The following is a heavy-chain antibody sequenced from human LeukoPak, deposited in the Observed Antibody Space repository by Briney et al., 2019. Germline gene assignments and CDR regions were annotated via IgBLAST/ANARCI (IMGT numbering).Heavy chain of an antibody. J-gene: IGHJ6*02. CDR3: AREIGSGSYWYYYGMDV. Sequence: ASVKVSCKASGYIFSTYKIHWVRQAPGQGLEWMGWINAGNDNKIYSQKFQGRVTITRDTSASTVYMELSSLRSEDTAVYYCAREIGSGSYWYYYGMDVWGQGTTVTVSS. CDR2: INAGNDNK. D-gene: IGHD3-10*01. V-gene: IGHV1-3*01. CDR1: GYIFSTYK.